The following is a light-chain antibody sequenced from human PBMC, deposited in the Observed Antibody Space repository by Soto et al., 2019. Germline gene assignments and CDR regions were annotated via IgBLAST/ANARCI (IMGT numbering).Light chain of an antibody. CDR2: AAS. CDR1: QSISSY. J-gene: IGKJ3*01. Sequence: DIQMTQSPSSLSASVGDRVTITCRASQSISSYLNWYQQKPGKAPKLLIYAASSLQSGVPPRFSGSGSGTDFTLTISSLQPDDFATYYCQQYNSYLFGPGTKVDIK. V-gene: IGKV1-39*01. CDR3: QQYNSYL.